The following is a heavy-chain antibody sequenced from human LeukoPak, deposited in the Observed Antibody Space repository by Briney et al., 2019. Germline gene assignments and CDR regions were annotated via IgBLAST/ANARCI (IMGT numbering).Heavy chain of an antibody. CDR2: INHSGST. J-gene: IGHJ4*02. CDR1: GGSISSSSYY. V-gene: IGHV4-39*07. CDR3: ARSRSAGGARGSVY. D-gene: IGHD1-26*01. Sequence: PSETLSLTCTVSGGSISSSSYYWSWIRQPPGKGLEWIGEINHSGSTNYNPSLKSRVTISVDTSRNQFSLKLSSVTAADTAVYYCARSRSAGGARGSVYWGQGTLVTVSS.